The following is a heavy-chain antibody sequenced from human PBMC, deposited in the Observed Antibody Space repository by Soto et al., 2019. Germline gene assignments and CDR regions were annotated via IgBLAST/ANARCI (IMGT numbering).Heavy chain of an antibody. J-gene: IGHJ4*02. CDR2: IIPILGIA. D-gene: IGHD3-22*01. Sequence: QVQLVQSGAEVKKPGSSVKVSCKASGGTFSSYTISWVRQAPGQGLEWMGRIIPILGIANYAQKFQGRVTITADKSTCTAYMELSSLRSEDTAVYYCARDKAAYYYDSSGYYGGFDYWGQGTLVTVSS. CDR3: ARDKAAYYYDSSGYYGGFDY. V-gene: IGHV1-69*08. CDR1: GGTFSSYT.